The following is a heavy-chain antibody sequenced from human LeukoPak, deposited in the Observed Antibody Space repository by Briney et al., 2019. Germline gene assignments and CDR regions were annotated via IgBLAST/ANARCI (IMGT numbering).Heavy chain of an antibody. CDR3: ARGGGWADGYSPIDF. J-gene: IGHJ4*02. D-gene: IGHD5-24*01. Sequence: SVKVSCKASGGTFNSYPITWVRQAPGQGLEWMGGIIPMFGTVKYAQKFQGRITITGDKSTSTVYMELSSLTSDDTALYYCARGGGWADGYSPIDFWGQGTLVTVSS. CDR2: IIPMFGTV. CDR1: GGTFNSYP. V-gene: IGHV1-69*06.